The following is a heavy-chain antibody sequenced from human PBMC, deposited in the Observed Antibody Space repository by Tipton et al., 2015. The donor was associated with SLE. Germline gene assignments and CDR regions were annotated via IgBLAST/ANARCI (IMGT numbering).Heavy chain of an antibody. CDR2: IYASGST. Sequence: TLSLTCTVSGGSISPHYWSWIRQSPGKGLEWIGRIYASGSTEYNPPLKSRVTISVDPSKNQFSLRLTSLTAADTAVYYCARVVYSFSDAFDIWGQGTLVTVSS. CDR3: ARVVYSFSDAFDI. J-gene: IGHJ3*02. CDR1: GGSISPHY. D-gene: IGHD6-13*01. V-gene: IGHV4-59*11.